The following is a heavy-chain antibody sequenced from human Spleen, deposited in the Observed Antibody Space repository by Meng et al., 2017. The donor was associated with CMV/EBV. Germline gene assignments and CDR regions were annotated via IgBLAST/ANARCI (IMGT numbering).Heavy chain of an antibody. CDR3: ARHPDNWFDP. CDR2: IYPGDSDM. CDR1: GYTFNNYW. J-gene: IGHJ5*02. V-gene: IGHV5-51*01. Sequence: KVSCKGAGYTFNNYWIGWVRQMPGKGLEWMGVIYPGDSDMRYSPSFQGQVTISADKSISTAYLQWSSLKASDTAMYYCARHPDNWFDPWGQGPLVTVSS.